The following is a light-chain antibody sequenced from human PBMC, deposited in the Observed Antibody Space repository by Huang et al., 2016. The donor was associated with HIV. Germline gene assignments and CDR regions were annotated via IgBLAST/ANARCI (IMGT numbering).Light chain of an antibody. V-gene: IGKV1-9*01. CDR2: AAS. CDR1: QGISNY. CDR3: LQLNTYPFT. Sequence: IQLTQSPSSLSASVGDRVTITCRASQGISNYLAWYQQRSGEAPRLLIFAASTLQNEVPSRFSGSGSGTDFTLTISSLQPGDFATYYCLQLNTYPFTFGPGTKVDIK. J-gene: IGKJ3*01.